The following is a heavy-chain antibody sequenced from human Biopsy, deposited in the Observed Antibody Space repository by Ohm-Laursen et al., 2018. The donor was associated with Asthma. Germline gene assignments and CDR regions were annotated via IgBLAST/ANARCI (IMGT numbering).Heavy chain of an antibody. CDR1: GYSLTDLS. D-gene: IGHD4-17*01. V-gene: IGHV1-24*01. CDR3: ASDFPKDYVRYNFQF. Sequence: ASVKVSCKVSGYSLTDLSMHWVRQAPGQGIEWLGVHDHEEGGTVNARRFQGRVTMTEDTSTDTAYMELSSLSSDDTAVYYCASDFPKDYVRYNFQFWGQGTLVTVSS. CDR2: HDHEEGGT. J-gene: IGHJ4*02.